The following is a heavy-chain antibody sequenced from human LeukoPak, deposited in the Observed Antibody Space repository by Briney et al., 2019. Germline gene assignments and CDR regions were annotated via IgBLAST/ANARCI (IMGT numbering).Heavy chain of an antibody. Sequence: PGESLKISCEGSGYSFTSYWIGWVRQMPGKGLEWIGIIYPTDSDTRYSPSFQGQVTISVDKSINTAYLQWSSLKASDTAMYCCARPSGSSGFFDSWGQGTLVTVSS. V-gene: IGHV5-51*01. CDR3: ARPSGSSGFFDS. CDR2: IYPTDSDT. D-gene: IGHD6-19*01. J-gene: IGHJ4*02. CDR1: GYSFTSYW.